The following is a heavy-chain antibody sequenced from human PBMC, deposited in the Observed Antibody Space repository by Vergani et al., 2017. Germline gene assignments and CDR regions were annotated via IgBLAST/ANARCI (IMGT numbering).Heavy chain of an antibody. CDR2: IHYSGST. D-gene: IGHD2-2*01. Sequence: QVQLQESGPGLVKPSQTLSLTCTVSGGSISSNYWSWIRQPPGKGLEWIGYIHYSGSTNYNPSLKSRVTISVDTSKNQFSLKLSSVTAADTAVYYCARGGGFQVPEYYYCYGMDVWGQGTTVTVSS. CDR1: GGSISSNY. J-gene: IGHJ6*02. CDR3: ARGGGFQVPEYYYCYGMDV. V-gene: IGHV4-59*01.